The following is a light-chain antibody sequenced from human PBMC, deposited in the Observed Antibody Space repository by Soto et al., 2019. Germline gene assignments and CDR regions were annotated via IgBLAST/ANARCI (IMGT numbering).Light chain of an antibody. J-gene: IGLJ1*01. V-gene: IGLV2-14*01. CDR3: SSYTSSNTFV. CDR1: SSDIGGYNY. Sequence: QSVLTQPASVSGSPGQSITISCTGTSSDIGGYNYVSWYQQHPGKVPKFMIYEVSNRPSGVSDRFSGSKSGNTASLTISGLQAEDEADYYCSSYTSSNTFVFGTGTRSPS. CDR2: EVS.